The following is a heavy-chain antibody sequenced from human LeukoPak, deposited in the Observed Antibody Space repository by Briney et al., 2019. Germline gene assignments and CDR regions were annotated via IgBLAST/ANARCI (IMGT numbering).Heavy chain of an antibody. Sequence: GGSLRPSCAASGFTFSSYWMSWVRQAPGKGLEWVANIKQDGSEKYYVDSVKGRFTISRDNAKNSLYLQMNSLRAEDTAVYYCAREDGDHTYYYYGMDVWGQGTTVTVSS. CDR1: GFTFSSYW. V-gene: IGHV3-7*03. D-gene: IGHD4-17*01. J-gene: IGHJ6*02. CDR3: AREDGDHTYYYYGMDV. CDR2: IKQDGSEK.